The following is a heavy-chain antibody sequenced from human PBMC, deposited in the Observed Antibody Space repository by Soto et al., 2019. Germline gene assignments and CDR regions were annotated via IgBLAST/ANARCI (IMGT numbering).Heavy chain of an antibody. J-gene: IGHJ6*02. Sequence: SVKVSCKASGGTFSRYAISWVRQAPGQGLEWMGGIIPLFGTPNYAQKFQGRVTITADESTSTAYMELSSLRSEDTAVYYCARSPPIKDYCISSLYSYYAMDGWGQGTTVTVSS. CDR3: ARSPPIKDYCISSLYSYYAMDG. CDR2: IIPLFGTP. V-gene: IGHV1-69*13. D-gene: IGHD6-6*01. CDR1: GGTFSRYA.